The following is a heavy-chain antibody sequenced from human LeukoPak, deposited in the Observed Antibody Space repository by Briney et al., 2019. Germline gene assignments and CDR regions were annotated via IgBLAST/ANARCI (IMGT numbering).Heavy chain of an antibody. Sequence: PSETLSLTCAVYGGSFSGYYWSWIRQPPGKGLEWIGEINHSGSTNYNPPLKSRVTISVDTSKNQFSLKLSSVTAADTAVYYCARGSLDGYHDYWGQGTLVTVSS. D-gene: IGHD2-15*01. CDR1: GGSFSGYY. CDR2: INHSGST. CDR3: ARGSLDGYHDY. J-gene: IGHJ4*02. V-gene: IGHV4-34*01.